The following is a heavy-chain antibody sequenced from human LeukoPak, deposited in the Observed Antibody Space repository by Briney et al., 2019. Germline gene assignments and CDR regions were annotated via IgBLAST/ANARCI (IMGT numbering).Heavy chain of an antibody. Sequence: GGYLRLSCAASGFTFSSYAMSWVRQAQGKGLEWVSAISGSGGSTYYADSVKGRFTISRDNSKNTLYLQMNSLRAEDAAVYYCAKGAYDYIEMGYFDYWGQGTLVTVSS. CDR2: ISGSGGST. CDR1: GFTFSSYA. V-gene: IGHV3-23*01. J-gene: IGHJ4*02. D-gene: IGHD5-12*01. CDR3: AKGAYDYIEMGYFDY.